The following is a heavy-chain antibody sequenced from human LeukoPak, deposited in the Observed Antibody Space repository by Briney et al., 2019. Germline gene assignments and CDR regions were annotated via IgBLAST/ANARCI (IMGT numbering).Heavy chain of an antibody. V-gene: IGHV4-34*01. J-gene: IGHJ3*02. Sequence: PSETLSLTCAVYGGSFSGYYWSWIRQPPGKGLEWIGEINHSGSPTYIPSLKSRITISVDTSKNQFSLKLSSVTAADTAVYYCARVAWELLSAFDIWGQGTVVTVSS. CDR2: INHSGSP. D-gene: IGHD1-26*01. CDR3: ARVAWELLSAFDI. CDR1: GGSFSGYY.